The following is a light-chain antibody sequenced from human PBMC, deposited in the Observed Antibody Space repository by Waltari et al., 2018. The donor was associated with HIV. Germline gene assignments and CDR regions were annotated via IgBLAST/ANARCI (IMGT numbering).Light chain of an antibody. CDR2: AAS. Sequence: EVVLTQSPGTLSLSPGERATLSCRASQRVSSTFLAWYQQTHGQAPRLLSYAASSRATGIPDRFSGSGSGTDVTLTISRLEPEDFAVYYCQQYGGSPPVTFGQGTRLEIK. J-gene: IGKJ5*01. CDR3: QQYGGSPPVT. V-gene: IGKV3-20*01. CDR1: QRVSSTF.